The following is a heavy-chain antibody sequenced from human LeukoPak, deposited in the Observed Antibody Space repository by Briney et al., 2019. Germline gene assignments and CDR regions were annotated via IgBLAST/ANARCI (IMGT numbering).Heavy chain of an antibody. Sequence: SDTLSLTCTVWVESFSGYFWPWIRHPTGKGLEWIGESNHFGSTDYNPSLKSRVTISVDTSKKQFSLNVRSVTDADTAVYFCARGRLQLWSFPLPYNHYAIDVWGQGTTVTVSS. J-gene: IGHJ6*02. CDR2: SNHFGST. CDR1: VESFSGYF. CDR3: ARGRLQLWSFPLPYNHYAIDV. D-gene: IGHD5-18*01. V-gene: IGHV4-34*01.